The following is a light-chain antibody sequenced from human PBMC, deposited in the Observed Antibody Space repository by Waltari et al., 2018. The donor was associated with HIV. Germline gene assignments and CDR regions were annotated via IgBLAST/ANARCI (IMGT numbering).Light chain of an antibody. CDR1: SSDVGSYDY. Sequence: QPALTQHASASAYPRQSIPTPFTGTSSDVGSYDYVSWYQQHPGKARKLMIYDVSKRPSGVSNRFSGSKSGNTASLTISGLQAEDEADYYCCSYAGSRRVFGGGTKLTVL. CDR3: CSYAGSRRV. CDR2: DVS. J-gene: IGLJ2*01. V-gene: IGLV2-23*02.